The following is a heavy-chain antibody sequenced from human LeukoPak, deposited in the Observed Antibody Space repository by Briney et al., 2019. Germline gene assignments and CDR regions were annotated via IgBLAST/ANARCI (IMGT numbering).Heavy chain of an antibody. CDR2: ISSSSSYI. CDR3: ARGVYCSSTSCYSYYYYMDV. J-gene: IGHJ6*03. D-gene: IGHD2-2*01. Sequence: GGSLRLSCAASGFTFSSYSMNWVRQAPGKGLEWVSSISSSSSYIYYADSVKGRFTISRDYAKNSLYLQMNSLRAEDTAVYYCARGVYCSSTSCYSYYYYMDVWGKGTTVTVSS. V-gene: IGHV3-21*01. CDR1: GFTFSSYS.